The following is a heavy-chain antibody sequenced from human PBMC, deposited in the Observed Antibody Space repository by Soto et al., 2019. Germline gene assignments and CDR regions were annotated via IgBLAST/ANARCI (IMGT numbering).Heavy chain of an antibody. J-gene: IGHJ3*02. CDR3: AKPPHYYGSGSYTDDDAFDI. D-gene: IGHD3-10*01. V-gene: IGHV3-23*01. CDR2: ISGSGGST. CDR1: GFTFSSYA. Sequence: GGSLRLSCAASGFTFSSYAMSWVRQAPGKGLEWVSAISGSGGSTYYADSVKGRFTISRDNSKNTLYLQMNSLRAEDTAVYYCAKPPHYYGSGSYTDDDAFDIWGQGTMVTVSS.